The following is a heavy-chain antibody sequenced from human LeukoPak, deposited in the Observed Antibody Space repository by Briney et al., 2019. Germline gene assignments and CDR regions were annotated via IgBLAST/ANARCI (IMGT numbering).Heavy chain of an antibody. Sequence: PGGSLRLSCAASGFTFSSYSMTWVRQAPGKGLEWVSSISTSSSYIYYADSVKGRFTISRDNAKKLLYLQMNSLRAEDTAVYYCARGTSSGYFQLYFDYWGQGTLVTVSS. D-gene: IGHD3-22*01. V-gene: IGHV3-21*01. CDR2: ISTSSSYI. CDR1: GFTFSSYS. CDR3: ARGTSSGYFQLYFDY. J-gene: IGHJ4*02.